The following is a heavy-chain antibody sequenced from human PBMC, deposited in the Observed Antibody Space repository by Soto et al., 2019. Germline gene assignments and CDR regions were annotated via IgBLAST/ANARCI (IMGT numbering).Heavy chain of an antibody. V-gene: IGHV3-23*01. Sequence: GGSLRLSCAASGFTFSSYAMSWVRQAPGKGLEWVSAISGSGGSTYYADSVKGRFTISRDNSKNTLDLQMNSLRAEDTAVYYCAKGSGYGSGSPPSYYYYGMDVWGQGTTVTVSS. J-gene: IGHJ6*02. D-gene: IGHD3-10*01. CDR2: ISGSGGST. CDR3: AKGSGYGSGSPPSYYYYGMDV. CDR1: GFTFSSYA.